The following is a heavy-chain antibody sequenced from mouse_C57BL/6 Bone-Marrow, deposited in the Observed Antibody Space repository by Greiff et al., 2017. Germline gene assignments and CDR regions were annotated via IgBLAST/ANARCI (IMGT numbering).Heavy chain of an antibody. D-gene: IGHD4-1*01. CDR1: GFTFTDYY. Sequence: EVHLVESGGGLVQPGGSLSLSCAASGFTFTDYYMSWVRQPPGKALEWLGFIRNKANGYTTEYSASVKGRFTISRDNSQSILYLQMNALRAEDSATYYCARLGREGDYWGQGTTLTVSS. J-gene: IGHJ2*01. CDR3: ARLGREGDY. CDR2: IRNKANGYTT. V-gene: IGHV7-3*01.